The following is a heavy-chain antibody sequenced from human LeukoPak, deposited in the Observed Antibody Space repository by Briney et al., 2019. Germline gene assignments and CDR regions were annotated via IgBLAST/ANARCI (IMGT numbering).Heavy chain of an antibody. CDR3: AKYHNPDSTGPFH. D-gene: IGHD3-22*01. CDR1: EFTLGSYA. V-gene: IGHV3-23*01. CDR2: ISANGANT. J-gene: IGHJ4*02. Sequence: GGSLRLSCAASEFTLGSYAMSWVRHAPGKGLEWVSGISANGANTHYAESARGRLIISRDNSKNTLYLQMNRLRAGDTALYFCAKYHNPDSTGPFHWGQGTLVTVSS.